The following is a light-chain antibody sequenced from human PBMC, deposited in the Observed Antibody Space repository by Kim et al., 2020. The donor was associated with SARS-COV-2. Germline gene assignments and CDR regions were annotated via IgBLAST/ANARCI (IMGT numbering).Light chain of an antibody. V-gene: IGLV2-8*01. CDR2: EVT. CDR3: TSHANNNYI. Sequence: LTQPPSASGSPGQSVAISCSGTSSDFGTYNYVSWYQQHPGKAPKLMIFEVTKRPSGVPDRFSASMSGNTASLTISGLQPEDEADYYCTSHANNNYIFGTGTKVTVL. CDR1: SSDFGTYNY. J-gene: IGLJ1*01.